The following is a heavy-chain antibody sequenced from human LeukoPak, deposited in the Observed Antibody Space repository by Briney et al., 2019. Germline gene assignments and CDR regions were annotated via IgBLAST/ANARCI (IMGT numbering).Heavy chain of an antibody. CDR3: AHKNAGPARGDFDY. CDR2: IHWDGEK. V-gene: IGHV2-5*02. D-gene: IGHD3-16*01. Sequence: SSPTLVNPPQTLTLTCTFSGFSLSTSGVGVGWIRQPPGKALEWLALIHWDGEKRYSPSLKSRLTITKDTSKDQVVLTMTNMDTVDTATYYCAHKNAGPARGDFDYWGQGTLVTVSS. CDR1: GFSLSTSGVG. J-gene: IGHJ4*02.